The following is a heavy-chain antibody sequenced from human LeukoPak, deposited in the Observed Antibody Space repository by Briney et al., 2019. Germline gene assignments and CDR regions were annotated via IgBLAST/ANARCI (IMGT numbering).Heavy chain of an antibody. CDR2: IYPGDSDT. CDR3: ARIGEGWLQLEYYFDY. D-gene: IGHD5-24*01. V-gene: IGHV5-51*01. J-gene: IGHJ4*02. Sequence: GESLKISCKGSGYSFTSYWIGWVRQMPGKGLEWMGIIYPGDSDTRYSPSFQGQVTISADKSISTAYLQWSCLKASDTAMYYCARIGEGWLQLEYYFDYWGQGTLVTVSS. CDR1: GYSFTSYW.